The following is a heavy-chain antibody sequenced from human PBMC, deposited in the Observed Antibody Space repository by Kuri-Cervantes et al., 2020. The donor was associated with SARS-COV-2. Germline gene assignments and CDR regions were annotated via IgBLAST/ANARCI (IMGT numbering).Heavy chain of an antibody. D-gene: IGHD3-3*01. J-gene: IGHJ4*02. CDR3: ARDLSNYDFWSGYSVYFDY. Sequence: GGSLRLSCAASGLIVDSNYMNWVRQAPGKGLEWVSSISSSSSYIYYADSVKGRFTISRDNAKNSLYLQMNSLRAEDTAVYYCARDLSNYDFWSGYSVYFDYWGQGTLVTVSS. V-gene: IGHV3-21*01. CDR2: ISSSSSYI. CDR1: GLIVDSNY.